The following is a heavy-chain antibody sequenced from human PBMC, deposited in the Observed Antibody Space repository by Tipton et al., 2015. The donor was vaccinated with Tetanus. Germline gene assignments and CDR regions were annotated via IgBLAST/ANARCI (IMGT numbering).Heavy chain of an antibody. D-gene: IGHD2-21*02. Sequence: SLRLSCAASGFTFDTYTLSWVRQTPGKGLEWVSSISSSSNYIYYTDSVKGRFTISRDNAKNSLYLQMDSLTAEDTAVYFCARDPTAVTAMPYYFDYWGQGTLVTVSS. V-gene: IGHV3-21*01. CDR1: GFTFDTYT. J-gene: IGHJ4*02. CDR2: ISSSSNYI. CDR3: ARDPTAVTAMPYYFDY.